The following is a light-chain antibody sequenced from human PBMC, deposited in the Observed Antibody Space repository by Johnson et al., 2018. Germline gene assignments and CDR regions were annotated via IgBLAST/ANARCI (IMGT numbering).Light chain of an antibody. Sequence: QSVLTQPPSVSAAPGQKVTISCSGSSSNIGNNYVSWYQQLPGTAPKLLIYENNKRPSGIPDRFSGSKSGTSATLGITRLQPGDEADYYCGTGDSSLSAGNVFGTGTKVTVL. V-gene: IGLV1-51*02. CDR1: SSNIGNNY. CDR2: ENN. CDR3: GTGDSSLSAGNV. J-gene: IGLJ1*01.